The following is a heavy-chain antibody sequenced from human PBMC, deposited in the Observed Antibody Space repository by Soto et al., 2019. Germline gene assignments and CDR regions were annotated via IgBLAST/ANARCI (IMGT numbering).Heavy chain of an antibody. J-gene: IGHJ3*02. CDR1: GGSISSSNW. Sequence: QVQLQESGPGLVKPSGTLSLTCAVSGGSISSSNWWSWVRQPPGKGLEWIGEIYHSGSTNYNPSHKTRVHRPENNSKTHCHLQLSPVPAAGAEGYCCVRVLGKDAFDIWGQGKMVTDSS. D-gene: IGHD3-3*02. CDR2: IYHSGST. CDR3: VRVLGKDAFDI. V-gene: IGHV4-4*01.